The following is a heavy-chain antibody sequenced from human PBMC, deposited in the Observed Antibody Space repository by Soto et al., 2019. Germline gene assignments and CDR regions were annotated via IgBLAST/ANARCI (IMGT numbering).Heavy chain of an antibody. J-gene: IGHJ4*02. D-gene: IGHD2-2*01. Sequence: QMHLQEPGPRLVKPSGTLSLTCVVSGGSIYSGNWWNWVRQSPGKGLEWIGEIFHSGTTNYNPSLKSRVTISVDTSKSQFSLTVTSVTAADTAVYYCARYGPYQYHFDYWAQGTLVTVSS. CDR3: ARYGPYQYHFDY. CDR2: IFHSGTT. V-gene: IGHV4-4*02. CDR1: GGSIYSGNW.